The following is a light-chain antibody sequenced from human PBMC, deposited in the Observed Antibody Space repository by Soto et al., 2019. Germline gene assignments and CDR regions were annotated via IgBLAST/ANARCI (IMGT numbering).Light chain of an antibody. J-gene: IGKJ2*01. CDR3: QQRSSWPRMYT. Sequence: IVLTQSPATLSLSPGERATLSCRASQSDGNYIAWYQQKPGQPPRLLIYDVSNRATGVPARFSGSGSGTDFTLTISSLEPGDFGVYHCQQRSSWPRMYTFGQGTKLEI. CDR1: QSDGNY. CDR2: DVS. V-gene: IGKV3-11*01.